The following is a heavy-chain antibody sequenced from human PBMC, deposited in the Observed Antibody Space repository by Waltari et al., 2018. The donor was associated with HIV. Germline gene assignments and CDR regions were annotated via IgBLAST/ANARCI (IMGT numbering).Heavy chain of an antibody. CDR2: ISSSSTI. CDR3: ASPQGGYSLDY. D-gene: IGHD3-22*01. V-gene: IGHV3-48*04. Sequence: EVQLVESGGGLVQPGGSLILSCAASGFTFSSYSMNWVRQAPGKGLEWVSYISSSSTIYYADSVKGRFTISRDNAKNSLYLQMNSLRAEDTAVYYCASPQGGYSLDYWGQGTLVTVSS. J-gene: IGHJ4*02. CDR1: GFTFSSYS.